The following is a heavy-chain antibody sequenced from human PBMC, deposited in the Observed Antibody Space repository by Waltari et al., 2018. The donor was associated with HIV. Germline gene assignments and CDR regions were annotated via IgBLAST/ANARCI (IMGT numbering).Heavy chain of an antibody. CDR2: IIPLFGTV. CDR3: ARDKAHNDVWSGYVS. CDR1: GGTVSSSA. V-gene: IGHV1-69*01. Sequence: QVQLVQSGAEVKKPVSSVKVSCKSSGGTVSSSAVSWVRQAPGQGLEWMGGIIPLFGTVHYAQKFQGRVTITADGSTSTVYMELSSLRSEDTAVYYVARDKAHNDVWSGYVSWGQGTLVTVSS. D-gene: IGHD3-3*01. J-gene: IGHJ5*02.